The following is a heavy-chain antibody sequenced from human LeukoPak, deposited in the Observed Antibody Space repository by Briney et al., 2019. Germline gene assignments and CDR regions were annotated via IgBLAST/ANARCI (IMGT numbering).Heavy chain of an antibody. CDR1: GGSFSGYY. V-gene: IGHV4-34*01. CDR2: INHSGST. D-gene: IGHD3-22*01. J-gene: IGHJ6*02. Sequence: SETLSLTCAVYGGSFSGYYWSWIRQPPGKGLEWIGEINHSGSTNYNPSLKSRVTISVDTSKNQFSLKLSSVTAADTAVYYCARDRSYYDSSGHYYYYYGMDVWGQGTTVTVSS. CDR3: ARDRSYYDSSGHYYYYYGMDV.